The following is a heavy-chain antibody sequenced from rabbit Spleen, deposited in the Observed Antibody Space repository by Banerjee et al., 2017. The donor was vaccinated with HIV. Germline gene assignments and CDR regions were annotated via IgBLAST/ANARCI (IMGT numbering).Heavy chain of an antibody. J-gene: IGHJ6*01. Sequence: QEQLEESGGDLVKPGGSLTLSCKASRFSFNIDYVMCWVRQAPGKGLEWIACIYAGSSGITYYASWAKGRFTISKTSSTTVTLQMTSLTAADTATYFCARDSGSSFSSYGMDLWGPGTLVTVS. V-gene: IGHV1S45*01. CDR2: IYAGSSGIT. D-gene: IGHD8-1*01. CDR3: ARDSGSSFSSYGMDL. CDR1: RFSFNIDYV.